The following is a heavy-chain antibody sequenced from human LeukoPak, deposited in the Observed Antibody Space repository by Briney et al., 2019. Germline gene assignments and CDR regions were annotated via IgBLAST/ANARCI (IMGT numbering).Heavy chain of an antibody. CDR2: ISGSGGST. J-gene: IGHJ4*02. D-gene: IGHD6-19*01. V-gene: IGHV3-23*01. CDR3: AKGGMVGAVAGPRGSFDY. Sequence: PGGSLRLSCAASGFTFSSYAMSWVRQAPGKGLEWVSAISGSGGSTYYADSVKGRFTISRDNSKNTLYLQMNSLRAEDTAVYYCAKGGMVGAVAGPRGSFDYWGQGTLVTVSS. CDR1: GFTFSSYA.